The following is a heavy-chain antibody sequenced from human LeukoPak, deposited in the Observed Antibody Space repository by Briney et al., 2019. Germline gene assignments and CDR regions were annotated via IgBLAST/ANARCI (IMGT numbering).Heavy chain of an antibody. CDR3: ARGNPYCSSTSCWTEAFDI. CDR1: GGTFSSYA. Sequence: ASVTVSCKASGGTFSSYAISWVRQAPGPGLEWMGGIIPIFGTANYAQKFQGRVTITAYESTSTDYMELSSLRSEDTAVYYCARGNPYCSSTSCWTEAFDIWGQGTMVTVSS. J-gene: IGHJ3*02. V-gene: IGHV1-69*01. CDR2: IIPIFGTA. D-gene: IGHD2-2*01.